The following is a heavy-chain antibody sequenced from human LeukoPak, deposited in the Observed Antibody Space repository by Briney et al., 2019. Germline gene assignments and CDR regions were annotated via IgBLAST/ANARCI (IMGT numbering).Heavy chain of an antibody. CDR1: GYTFTSYY. CDR2: INPSGGST. J-gene: IGHJ3*02. CDR3: ARDRIIVSSRVSDAFDI. D-gene: IGHD2-15*01. V-gene: IGHV1-46*01. Sequence: GASVKVSCKASGYTFTSYYMHWVRQAPGQGLEWMGMINPSGGSTSYAQKFQGRVTMTRDTSTSTVYMELSSLRFEDTAVYYCARDRIIVSSRVSDAFDIWGQGTIVTVSS.